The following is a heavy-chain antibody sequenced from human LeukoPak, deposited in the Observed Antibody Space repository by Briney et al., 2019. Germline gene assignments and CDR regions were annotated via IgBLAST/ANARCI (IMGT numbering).Heavy chain of an antibody. CDR2: ISAYNGNT. CDR3: ARDPPNIAVAHNWFDP. CDR1: GYTFTSYG. D-gene: IGHD6-19*01. V-gene: IGHV1-18*01. J-gene: IGHJ5*02. Sequence: GASVKVSCKASGYTFTSYGISWVRQAPGQGREWMGWISAYNGNTNYAQKLQGRVTMTTDTSTSTAYMELRSLRSDDTAVYYCARDPPNIAVAHNWFDPWGQGTLVTVSS.